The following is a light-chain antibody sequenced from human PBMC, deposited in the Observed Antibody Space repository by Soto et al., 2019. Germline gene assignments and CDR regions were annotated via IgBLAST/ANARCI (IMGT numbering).Light chain of an antibody. CDR3: QVWDSSRDHPGWV. CDR2: DVS. CDR1: NIGIKS. J-gene: IGLJ3*02. V-gene: IGLV3-21*02. Sequence: SYELTQPPSVSVAPGQTARIACGGNNIGIKSVHWYQQRPGQAPVLVVYDVSDRPSGIPERFSGSNSGNTATLTISRVEAGDEADYYCQVWDSSRDHPGWVFGGGTKLTVL.